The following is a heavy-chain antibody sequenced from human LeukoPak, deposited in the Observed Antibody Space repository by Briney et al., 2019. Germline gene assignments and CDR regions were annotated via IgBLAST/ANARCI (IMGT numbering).Heavy chain of an antibody. CDR3: TTHRYYYVIDY. D-gene: IGHD3-10*02. J-gene: IGHJ4*02. V-gene: IGHV3-15*01. CDR1: GFTFTNAW. Sequence: GGSLRLSCAASGFTFTNAWMSWVRQAPGKGLEWVGRIKSKTDGGTTDYAAPAKGRFTMSRDDSKNTMYLEMNGLQTEDTAVYYCTTHRYYYVIDYWGQGTLVTVSS. CDR2: IKSKTDGGTT.